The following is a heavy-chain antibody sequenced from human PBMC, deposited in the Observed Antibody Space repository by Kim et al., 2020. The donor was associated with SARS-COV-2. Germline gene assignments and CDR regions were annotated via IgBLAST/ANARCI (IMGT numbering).Heavy chain of an antibody. CDR3: ARDGYDFWSGWGDY. J-gene: IGHJ4*02. CDR1: GFTFSNYW. D-gene: IGHD3-3*01. Sequence: GGSLRLSCAASGFTFSNYWMSWVRQAPGKGLEWVANIKEDGGEKYYVDSVKGRFTISRDNAKNSLYLQMNRLRVEDTAVYYCARDGYDFWSGWGDYWGQGTLVTVPS. CDR2: IKEDGGEK. V-gene: IGHV3-7*01.